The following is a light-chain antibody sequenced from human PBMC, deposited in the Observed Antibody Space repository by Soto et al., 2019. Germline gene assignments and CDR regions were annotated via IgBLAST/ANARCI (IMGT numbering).Light chain of an antibody. CDR3: QQYNNWLIT. Sequence: EIVMTQSPATLSVSPGERATLSCRASQSVSSNLAWYQQKPGQAPRRLIYGASTRATGIPARFSGSGSGTESTLTISSLQSEDFAVYYCQQYNNWLITFGQGTRLEL. CDR2: GAS. V-gene: IGKV3-15*01. CDR1: QSVSSN. J-gene: IGKJ5*01.